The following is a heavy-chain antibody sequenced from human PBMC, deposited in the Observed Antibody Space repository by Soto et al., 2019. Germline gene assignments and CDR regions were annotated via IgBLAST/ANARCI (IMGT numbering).Heavy chain of an antibody. CDR3: ARVGGDYDAFDI. J-gene: IGHJ3*02. V-gene: IGHV1-69*02. CDR2: IIPILDIA. D-gene: IGHD4-17*01. Sequence: ASVKVSCKASGGTFSSYTISWVRQAPGQGLEWMGRIIPILDIANYAQKFQGRVTITADKSTSTAYMELSSLRSEDTAVYYCARVGGDYDAFDIWGQGTMVTVSS. CDR1: GGTFSSYT.